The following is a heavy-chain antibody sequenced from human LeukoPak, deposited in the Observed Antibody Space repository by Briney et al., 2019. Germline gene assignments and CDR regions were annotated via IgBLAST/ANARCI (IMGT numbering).Heavy chain of an antibody. CDR3: AKAACSSTSCYFYFDY. J-gene: IGHJ4*02. CDR1: GFTFSSYG. CDR2: IWYDGSNK. Sequence: GGSLRLSCAASGFTFSSYGMHWVRQAPGKGLEWVAVIWYDGSNKYYADSVKGRSTISRDNSKNTLYLQMNSLRAEDTAVYYCAKAACSSTSCYFYFDYWGQGTLVTVSS. D-gene: IGHD2-2*01. V-gene: IGHV3-33*06.